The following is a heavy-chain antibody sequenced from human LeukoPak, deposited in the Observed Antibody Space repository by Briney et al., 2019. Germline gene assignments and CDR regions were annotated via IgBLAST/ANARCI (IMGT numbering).Heavy chain of an antibody. CDR3: ARDSLNVQRKYYFDY. CDR1: GFTFSSYP. J-gene: IGHJ4*02. D-gene: IGHD1-1*01. CDR2: TDSGSRIT. Sequence: GGSLRLSCAASGFTFSSYPTNWVRQAPGKGLEWVSYTDSGSRITYYADSVKGRFTISRGNAKGSLYLHMSSLRAEDTAVYYCARDSLNVQRKYYFDYWGQGTLVTVSS. V-gene: IGHV3-48*01.